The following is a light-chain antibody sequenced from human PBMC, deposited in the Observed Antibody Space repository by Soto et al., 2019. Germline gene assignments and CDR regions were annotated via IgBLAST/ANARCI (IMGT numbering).Light chain of an antibody. CDR2: HVA. CDR1: SSDVGGYEN. J-gene: IGLJ2*01. CDR3: CSSAAGQTLV. V-gene: IGLV2-11*01. Sequence: QSVLTQPRSVSGSPGQSVTISCSGTSSDVGGYENVSWYQQHPGKAPTLIIYHVAQRPSGVPDRFSASKSGTTASLTISGLQAEDEAEYFCCSSAAGQTLVFGGGTKVTVL.